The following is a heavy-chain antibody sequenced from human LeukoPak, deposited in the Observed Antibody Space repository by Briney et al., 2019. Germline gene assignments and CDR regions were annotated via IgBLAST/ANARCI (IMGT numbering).Heavy chain of an antibody. D-gene: IGHD6-13*01. J-gene: IGHJ4*02. CDR2: INHSGST. Sequence: SETLSLTCAVYGGSFSGYYWSWIRQPPGKGLEWIGEINHSGSTNYNPSLKSRVTISVDTSKNQFSLKLSSVTAAGTAVYYCARGVAAAGPWGQGTLVTVSS. V-gene: IGHV4-34*01. CDR3: ARGVAAAGP. CDR1: GGSFSGYY.